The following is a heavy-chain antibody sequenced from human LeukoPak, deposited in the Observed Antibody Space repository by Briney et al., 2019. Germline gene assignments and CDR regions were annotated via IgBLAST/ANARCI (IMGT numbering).Heavy chain of an antibody. J-gene: IGHJ4*02. V-gene: IGHV3-21*04. D-gene: IGHD3-10*02. Sequence: PGGSLRLSCAASGFTFSSYSMNWVRQAPGKGLEWVSSISNIDGYMYYGESVRGRFTISRDNARNSVYLQMNSLRVDDTAVYYCARDLCWGCFDDWGQGAQVTVSS. CDR2: ISNIDGYM. CDR1: GFTFSSYS. CDR3: ARDLCWGCFDD.